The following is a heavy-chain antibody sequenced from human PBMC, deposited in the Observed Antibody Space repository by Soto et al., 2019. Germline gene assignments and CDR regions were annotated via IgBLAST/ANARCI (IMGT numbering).Heavy chain of an antibody. V-gene: IGHV3-9*01. Sequence: EVRVVESGGGLVQPGGSLRLSCAASGFTFDDYAMHWVRQAPGKGLEWVSGISWNSGSIGYAASVKGRFTISRDNAKNSLYLPMNSLRPEVTALYYGAKDWAGGVGLFDFWGQGTLGTVSS. J-gene: IGHJ4*02. CDR1: GFTFDDYA. CDR2: ISWNSGSI. CDR3: AKDWAGGVGLFDF. D-gene: IGHD2-21*02.